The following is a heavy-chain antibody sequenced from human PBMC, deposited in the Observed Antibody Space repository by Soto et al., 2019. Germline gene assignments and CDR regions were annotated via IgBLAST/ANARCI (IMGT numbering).Heavy chain of an antibody. CDR3: ARDPDYDFWSGYYIGAYYYYYYGMDV. J-gene: IGHJ6*02. Sequence: SEDVSFRGSCYTFTSYGIRWVRQAPGQGLEWMGWISAYNGNTNYAQKLQGRVTMTTDTSTSTAYMELRSLRSDDTAVYYCARDPDYDFWSGYYIGAYYYYYYGMDVWGQGTKVTVS. V-gene: IGHV1-18*04. CDR1: CYTFTSYG. CDR2: ISAYNGNT. D-gene: IGHD3-3*01.